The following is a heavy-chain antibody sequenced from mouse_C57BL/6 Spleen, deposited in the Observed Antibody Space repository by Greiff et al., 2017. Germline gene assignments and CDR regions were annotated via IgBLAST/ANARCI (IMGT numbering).Heavy chain of an antibody. V-gene: IGHV1-55*01. CDR2: IYPGSGST. D-gene: IGHD1-1*01. CDR3: AREYYGSSPWYFDV. CDR1: GYTFTSYW. Sequence: LQQPGAELVKPGASVKMSCKASGYTFTSYWITWVKQRPGQGLEWIGDIYPGSGSTNYNEKFKSKATLTVDTSSSTAYMQLSSLTSEDSAVYYCAREYYGSSPWYFDVWGTGTTVTVSS. J-gene: IGHJ1*03.